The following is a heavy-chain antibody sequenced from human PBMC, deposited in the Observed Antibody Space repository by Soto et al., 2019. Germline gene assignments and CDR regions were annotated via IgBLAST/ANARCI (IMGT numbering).Heavy chain of an antibody. Sequence: VQLLESGGGLVQPGGSLRLSCAASGFTFSIYAMSWVRQAPGKGLEWVSLISGSGSNTYYADSVKGRFTISRDNSKNTLYLQMNSLRADDTAVYYCVQIGNCGGDCYSYYFDYWGQGTLVTVSS. CDR2: ISGSGSNT. CDR1: GFTFSIYA. D-gene: IGHD2-21*02. CDR3: VQIGNCGGDCYSYYFDY. J-gene: IGHJ4*02. V-gene: IGHV3-23*01.